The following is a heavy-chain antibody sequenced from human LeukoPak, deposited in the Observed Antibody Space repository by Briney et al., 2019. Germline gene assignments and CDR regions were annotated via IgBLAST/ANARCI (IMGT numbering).Heavy chain of an antibody. D-gene: IGHD3-10*01. CDR2: ISGSGGST. Sequence: GGSLRLSCAASASTFSSYAMSWVRQAPGKGLEWVSAISGSGGSTYYADSVKGRFTTSRDNSKNTLYLQMNSLRAEDTAVYYCAKDGPYGSGSYYPDNWFDPWGQGTLVTVSS. J-gene: IGHJ5*02. CDR3: AKDGPYGSGSYYPDNWFDP. CDR1: ASTFSSYA. V-gene: IGHV3-23*01.